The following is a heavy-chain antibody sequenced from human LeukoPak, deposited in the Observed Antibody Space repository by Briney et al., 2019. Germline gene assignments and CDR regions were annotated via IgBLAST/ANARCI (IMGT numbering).Heavy chain of an antibody. J-gene: IGHJ4*02. CDR3: ATWVFLGESGYYDY. D-gene: IGHD3-10*01. CDR2: ISYDGSNK. V-gene: IGHV3-30-3*01. CDR1: GFTFSSYA. Sequence: GGSLRLSCAASGFTFSSYAMHWVRQAPGKGLEWVAVISYDGSNKYYADSVKGRFTISRDNSKNTLYLQMNSLRAEDTAVYYCATWVFLGESGYYDYWGQGTLVTVSS.